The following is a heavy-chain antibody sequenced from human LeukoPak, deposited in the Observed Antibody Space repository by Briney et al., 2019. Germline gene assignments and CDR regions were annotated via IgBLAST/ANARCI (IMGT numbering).Heavy chain of an antibody. J-gene: IGHJ6*02. Sequence: GGSLRLSCAASGFTFSSYDMHWVRQATGKGLEWVSAIGTAGDTYYPGSVKGRFTISRENAKNSLYLQMNSLRAGDTAVYYCARDLRGNYPYYYSGMDVWGQGTTVTVSS. V-gene: IGHV3-13*01. CDR2: IGTAGDT. CDR3: ARDLRGNYPYYYSGMDV. D-gene: IGHD4-11*01. CDR1: GFTFSSYD.